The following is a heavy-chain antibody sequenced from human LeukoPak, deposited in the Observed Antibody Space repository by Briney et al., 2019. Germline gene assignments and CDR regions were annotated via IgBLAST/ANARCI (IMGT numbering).Heavy chain of an antibody. D-gene: IGHD5-18*01. CDR1: GFTFDDYA. CDR3: ARAGYTYTTLYY. CDR2: ISWDGGST. V-gene: IGHV3-43D*04. J-gene: IGHJ4*02. Sequence: GGSLRLSCAASGFTFDDYAMHWVRQAPGKGLEWVSLISWDGGSTYYADSVKGRFTISRDNSKNSLYLQMNSLRAEDTALYYCARAGYTYTTLYYWGPGTLVTVSS.